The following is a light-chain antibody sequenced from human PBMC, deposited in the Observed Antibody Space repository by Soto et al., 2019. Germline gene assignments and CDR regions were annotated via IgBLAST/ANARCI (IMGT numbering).Light chain of an antibody. Sequence: QSALTQPDSVSGSPGQSITISCSGSSSDIGAYDYVSWYQQHPGKAPKLLIYEVTSRPSGVSHRFSGSKSGNTASLSISGLQLEDDADYYCSSYTSTSTPLIFGGGTKLTVL. CDR1: SSDIGAYDY. J-gene: IGLJ2*01. CDR3: SSYTSTSTPLI. V-gene: IGLV2-14*01. CDR2: EVT.